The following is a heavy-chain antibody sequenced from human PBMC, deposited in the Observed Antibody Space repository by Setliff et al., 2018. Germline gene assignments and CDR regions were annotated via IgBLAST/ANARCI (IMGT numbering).Heavy chain of an antibody. CDR2: VYNTGTT. CDR1: GDSISNSDYY. Sequence: PSETLSLTCIVAGDSISNSDYYWGWVRQPPGKGLEWIGRVYNTGTTNYNPSLESRVTISISADTSKNHFSLKLSSVTAADTAVYYCVRQPRTYVAAGPPFEYWGQGTLVTVSS. V-gene: IGHV4-39*01. D-gene: IGHD6-19*01. CDR3: VRQPRTYVAAGPPFEY. J-gene: IGHJ4*02.